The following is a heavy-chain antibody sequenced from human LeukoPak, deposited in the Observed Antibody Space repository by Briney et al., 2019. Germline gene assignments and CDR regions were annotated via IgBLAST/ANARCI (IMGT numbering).Heavy chain of an antibody. CDR1: GFTFSSYG. J-gene: IGHJ4*02. Sequence: GRSLRLPCAASGFTFSSYGMHWVRQAPGKGLEWVAVISYDGSNKYYADSVKGRFTISRDNSKNTLYLQMNSLRAEDTAVYYCAKDPSEGYYYDSSGYYDYWGQGTLVTVSS. CDR2: ISYDGSNK. V-gene: IGHV3-30*18. CDR3: AKDPSEGYYYDSSGYYDY. D-gene: IGHD3-22*01.